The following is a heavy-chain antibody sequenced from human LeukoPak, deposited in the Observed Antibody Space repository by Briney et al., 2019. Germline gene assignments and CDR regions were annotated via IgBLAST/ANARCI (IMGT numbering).Heavy chain of an antibody. CDR1: GGSFSGYY. V-gene: IGHV4-34*01. CDR2: INHSGST. D-gene: IGHD3-10*01. CDR3: ARGNLPYGSGSPPYFDY. Sequence: SETLSLTCVVYGGSFSGYYWSYIRQPPGKGLEWIGEINHSGSTNYNPSLKSRVTISVDTSKNQFSLRLSSVTAADTAVYYCARGNLPYGSGSPPYFDYWGQGTLVTVSS. J-gene: IGHJ4*02.